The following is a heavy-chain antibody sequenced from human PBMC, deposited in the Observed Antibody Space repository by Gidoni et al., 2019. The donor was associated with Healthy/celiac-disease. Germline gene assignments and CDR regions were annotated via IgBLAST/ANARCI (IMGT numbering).Heavy chain of an antibody. J-gene: IGHJ4*02. CDR1: GFTFSSYS. V-gene: IGHV3-21*01. D-gene: IGHD2-21*02. CDR3: ARDRGRVTPDY. CDR2: ISSSSSYI. Sequence: EVQLVESGGGLVKPGGSLRISCAASGFTFSSYSMNWVRQAPVKGLECGSSISSSSSYIYYADSVKGRFTISRDNAKNSLYLQMNSLRAEDTAVYYCARDRGRVTPDYWGQGTLVTVSS.